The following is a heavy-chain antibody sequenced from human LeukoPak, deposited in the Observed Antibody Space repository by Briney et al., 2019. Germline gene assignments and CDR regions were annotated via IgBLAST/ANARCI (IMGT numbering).Heavy chain of an antibody. V-gene: IGHV3-48*02. CDR2: ISSSSSTI. D-gene: IGHD6-13*01. CDR3: ARDRLGIAAADAIDY. J-gene: IGHJ4*02. Sequence: GGSLRLSCAASGFTFSSYSMNWVRQAPGKGLEWVSYISSSSSTIYYADSVKGRFTISRDNAKNSLYLQMNSLRDEDTAVYYCARDRLGIAAADAIDYWGRGTLVTVSS. CDR1: GFTFSSYS.